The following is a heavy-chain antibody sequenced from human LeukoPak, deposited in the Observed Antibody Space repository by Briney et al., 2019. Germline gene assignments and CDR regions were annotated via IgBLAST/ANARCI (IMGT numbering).Heavy chain of an antibody. D-gene: IGHD3-10*01. CDR3: ASGFTMAYAFDI. CDR1: GYTFTSYA. V-gene: IGHV1-3*01. Sequence: ASVKVSCKASGYTFTSYAMHWVRQAPGQRLEWMGWINAGNGNTKYSQKFQGRVTITRDTSASTAYMELSSLRSDDTAVYYCASGFTMAYAFDIWGQGTMVTVSS. J-gene: IGHJ3*02. CDR2: INAGNGNT.